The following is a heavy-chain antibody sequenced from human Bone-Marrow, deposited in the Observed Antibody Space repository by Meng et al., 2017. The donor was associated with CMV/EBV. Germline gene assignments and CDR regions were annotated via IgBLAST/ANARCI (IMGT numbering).Heavy chain of an antibody. CDR1: GFTFSGSA. D-gene: IGHD6-13*01. CDR2: IRSKVNSYAT. Sequence: GESLKISCAASGFTFSGSAMHWVRQASGKGLEWVGRIRSKVNSYATAYATSVKGRFTISSDDSKNTAYLQMNSLKTEDTAVYYCTRLAGSSWVNGVDIWGQGTMVTVSS. CDR3: TRLAGSSWVNGVDI. J-gene: IGHJ3*02. V-gene: IGHV3-73*01.